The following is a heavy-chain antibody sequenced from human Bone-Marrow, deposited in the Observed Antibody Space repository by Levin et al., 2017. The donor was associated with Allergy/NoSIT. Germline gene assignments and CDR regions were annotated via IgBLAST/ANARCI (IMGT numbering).Heavy chain of an antibody. D-gene: IGHD1-20*01. CDR3: ARGYDWRFDY. CDR1: GFPFSSYW. V-gene: IGHV3-7*01. J-gene: IGHJ4*02. Sequence: LSLTCVASGFPFSSYWVTWVRQAPGKGLEWVGNFNEDGSEKYYLDSVKGRFTISRDNAKNSRYLEMNSLRVEDTAVYYCARGYDWRFDYWGQGTLVTVSS. CDR2: FNEDGSEK.